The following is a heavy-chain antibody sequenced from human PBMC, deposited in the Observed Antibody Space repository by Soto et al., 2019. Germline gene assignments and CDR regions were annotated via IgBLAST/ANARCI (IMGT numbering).Heavy chain of an antibody. CDR2: ISSSGTYI. V-gene: IGHV3-21*01. CDR1: GFTFSTYS. CDR3: AKDLRTVPGTKDY. D-gene: IGHD1-26*01. Sequence: GGSLRLSCVASGFTFSTYSMNWVRQAPGKGLEWVSSISSSGTYIYYADSVKGRFTVSRDNAKNSLYLQMNSLRADDTAVYYCAKDLRTVPGTKDYWGQGTLVTVSS. J-gene: IGHJ4*02.